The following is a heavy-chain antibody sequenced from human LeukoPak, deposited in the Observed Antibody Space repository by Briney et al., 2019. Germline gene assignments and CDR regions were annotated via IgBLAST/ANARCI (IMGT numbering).Heavy chain of an antibody. CDR3: ARGTYYYDSSGYSPGSY. D-gene: IGHD3-22*01. CDR2: MSYDGSNK. CDR1: GFIFSGYG. J-gene: IGHJ4*02. Sequence: GRSLRLSCAASGFIFSGYGMHWVRQAPDKGLEWVAVMSYDGSNKYYADSVKGRFTISRDNSKNTLYLQMNSLRAEDTAVYYCARGTYYYDSSGYSPGSYWGQGTLVTVSS. V-gene: IGHV3-30*19.